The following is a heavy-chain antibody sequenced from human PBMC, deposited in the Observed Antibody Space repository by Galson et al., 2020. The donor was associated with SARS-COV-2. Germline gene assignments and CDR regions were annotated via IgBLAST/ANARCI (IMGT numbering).Heavy chain of an antibody. J-gene: IGHJ4*02. CDR1: GFSFSSCA. CDR3: ASLWRGLGLYYTFDY. D-gene: IGHD3-10*01. V-gene: IGHV3-23*01. Sequence: GGSLRLSCEVAGFSFSSCAMSWVRQAPGKGLEWVAGISGSGERTFYTDSVKGGLTISRDNSKNTLYVQMNSLRAEATAVYYCASLWRGLGLYYTFDYWGLGTLVSVST. CDR2: ISGSGERT.